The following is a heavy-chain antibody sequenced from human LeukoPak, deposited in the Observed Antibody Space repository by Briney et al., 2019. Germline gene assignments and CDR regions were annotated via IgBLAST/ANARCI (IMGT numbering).Heavy chain of an antibody. Sequence: PGGSLRLSWAASGFTFSSYGMHWVRQAPGKGLEWVAVISYDGSNKYYADSVKGRFTISRDNSKNTLYLQMNSLRAEDTAVYYCAKDRWDVGYYFDYWGQGTLVTVSS. CDR3: AKDRWDVGYYFDY. J-gene: IGHJ4*02. V-gene: IGHV3-30*18. CDR2: ISYDGSNK. CDR1: GFTFSSYG. D-gene: IGHD1-26*01.